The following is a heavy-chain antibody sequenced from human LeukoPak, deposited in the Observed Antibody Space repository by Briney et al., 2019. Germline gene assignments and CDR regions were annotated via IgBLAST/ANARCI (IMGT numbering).Heavy chain of an antibody. D-gene: IGHD3-22*01. CDR1: GYIFTTYY. Sequence: GASVKVSRKASGYIFTTYYMHWVRQAAGQWLEWMGIINPSGGITSYAQKFEGRVTMARDMSTSTVYMALFSLRSEDTAVYYCARELSMEDPITPKNHDSSFGDAFDIWGQGTMVTVSS. CDR3: ARELSMEDPITPKNHDSSFGDAFDI. CDR2: INPSGGIT. J-gene: IGHJ3*02. V-gene: IGHV1-46*01.